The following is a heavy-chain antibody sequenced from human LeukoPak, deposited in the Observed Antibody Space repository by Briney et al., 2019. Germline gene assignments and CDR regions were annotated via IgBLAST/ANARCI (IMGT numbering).Heavy chain of an antibody. CDR1: GGSISSSSYY. Sequence: SETLSLTCTVSGGSISSSSYYWGWVRQPPGKGLEWIGSIYYSGSTYYNPSLKSRVTISVDTSKNQFSLKLSSVTAADTAVYYCARLPGNYYRGWGYYYYYYMDVWGKGTTVTISS. CDR3: ARLPGNYYRGWGYYYYYYMDV. J-gene: IGHJ6*03. D-gene: IGHD3-10*01. V-gene: IGHV4-39*01. CDR2: IYYSGST.